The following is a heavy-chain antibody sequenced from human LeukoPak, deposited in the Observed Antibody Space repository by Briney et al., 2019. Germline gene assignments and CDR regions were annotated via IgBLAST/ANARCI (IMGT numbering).Heavy chain of an antibody. V-gene: IGHV4-34*01. J-gene: IGHJ6*03. CDR3: ARMDVADNYYYMDV. Sequence: KPSETLSLTCAVYGGSFSGYYWSWIRQPPGKGLEWIGEINHSGSTNYNPSLKSRVTISVDTSKNQFSLKLSSVTAADTAVYYCARMDVADNYYYMDVWGKGTTVTVSS. CDR1: GGSFSGYY. CDR2: INHSGST. D-gene: IGHD6-19*01.